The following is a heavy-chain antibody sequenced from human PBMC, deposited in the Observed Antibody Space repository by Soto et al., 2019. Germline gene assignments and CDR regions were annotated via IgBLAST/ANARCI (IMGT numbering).Heavy chain of an antibody. Sequence: GGSLRLSCAASGFAFNNYWMSWVRQAPGKGPEWVASIKYDGSEKYYVDSVKGRFTVSRDNAKNSLSMHLNSLRADDTAVYYCVRDVGPITIFGEALSGYFDSWGQGTLVTV. CDR3: VRDVGPITIFGEALSGYFDS. CDR1: GFAFNNYW. V-gene: IGHV3-7*03. CDR2: IKYDGSEK. J-gene: IGHJ4*02. D-gene: IGHD3-3*01.